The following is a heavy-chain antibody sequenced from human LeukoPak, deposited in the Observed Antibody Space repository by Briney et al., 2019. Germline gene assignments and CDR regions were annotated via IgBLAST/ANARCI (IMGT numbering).Heavy chain of an antibody. Sequence: ASVKVSCKASGYTFTSYGISWVREAPGQGLEWMGWISAYNGNTNYAQELQGRVTMTTDTSTSTAYMELRSLRSDDTAVYYCARDPRGLGMSFDYWRQGTLVTVSS. CDR2: ISAYNGNT. CDR1: GYTFTSYG. J-gene: IGHJ4*02. CDR3: ARDPRGLGMSFDY. D-gene: IGHD7-27*01. V-gene: IGHV1-18*01.